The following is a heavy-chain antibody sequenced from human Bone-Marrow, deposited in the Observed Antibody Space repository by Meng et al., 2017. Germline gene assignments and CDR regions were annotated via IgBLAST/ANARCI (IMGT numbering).Heavy chain of an antibody. Sequence: SLKISWAASGTTFSSYGMHWVRQAPGKGLELVAVIWYDGSNKYYADSVKGRFTISRDNSKNTLYLQMNRLRAEDTAVYYCARDQGGSNRGLDSWGQGTLVTVSS. CDR2: IWYDGSNK. V-gene: IGHV3-33*01. CDR1: GTTFSSYG. D-gene: IGHD1-26*01. J-gene: IGHJ4*02. CDR3: ARDQGGSNRGLDS.